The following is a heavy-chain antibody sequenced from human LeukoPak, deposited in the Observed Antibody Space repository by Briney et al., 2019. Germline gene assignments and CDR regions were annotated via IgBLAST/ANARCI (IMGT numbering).Heavy chain of an antibody. V-gene: IGHV1-18*01. CDR2: ISAYNGNI. J-gene: IGHJ3*02. CDR3: ARSQYLLLSWWNAFDI. D-gene: IGHD2-2*01. CDR1: GYTFTNYG. Sequence: ASVRVSCKASGYTFTNYGISWVRQAPGQGLEWMGWISAYNGNIEYAQKFQGRVTMTTDTSTSTAYVELRNLRSDDTAMYYCARSQYLLLSWWNAFDIWGQGTTVTVSS.